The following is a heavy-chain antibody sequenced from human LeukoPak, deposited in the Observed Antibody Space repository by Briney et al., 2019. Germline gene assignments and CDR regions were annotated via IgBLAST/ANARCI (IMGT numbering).Heavy chain of an antibody. CDR3: ARVRDYYDSSGYYWFDP. Sequence: PSETLSLTCAVYGGSFSGYYWSWIRQPPGKGLEWLGEINHSGSTNYNPSLKSRVTISVDTSKNQFSLKLSSVTAADTAVYYCARVRDYYDSSGYYWFDPWGQGTLVTVSS. D-gene: IGHD3-22*01. V-gene: IGHV4-34*01. J-gene: IGHJ5*02. CDR2: INHSGST. CDR1: GGSFSGYY.